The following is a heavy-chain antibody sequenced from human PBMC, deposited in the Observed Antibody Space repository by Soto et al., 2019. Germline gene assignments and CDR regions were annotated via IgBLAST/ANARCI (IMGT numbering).Heavy chain of an antibody. CDR1: GFTFSSYA. CDR2: ISAGGGNT. CDR3: APTTPSIPWFDP. D-gene: IGHD1-1*01. V-gene: IGHV3-23*01. J-gene: IGHJ5*02. Sequence: EVQLLESGGGLVQPGGSLRLSCAASGFTFSSYAMSWVRQAPGKGLEWVSAISAGGGNTYYRDSVKGRFTISRDNSKNSLYLQMNSLRAEDTAVYFCAPTTPSIPWFDPWGQGTLVTVSS.